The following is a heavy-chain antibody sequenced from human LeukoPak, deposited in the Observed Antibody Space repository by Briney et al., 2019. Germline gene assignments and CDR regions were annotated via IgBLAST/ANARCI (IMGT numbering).Heavy chain of an antibody. CDR1: RSTLSSYE. Sequence: PGRSLRLSCVPSRSTLSSYEMNWVRHAPRKGLEWDSYISSSGSTIYYTDSVKGRFTISRDNAKNSLYLQMNSLRAEDTAVYYCARVASSSSWSYYFDYWGQGTLVTVSS. V-gene: IGHV3-48*03. CDR2: ISSSGSTI. J-gene: IGHJ4*02. D-gene: IGHD6-13*01. CDR3: ARVASSSSWSYYFDY.